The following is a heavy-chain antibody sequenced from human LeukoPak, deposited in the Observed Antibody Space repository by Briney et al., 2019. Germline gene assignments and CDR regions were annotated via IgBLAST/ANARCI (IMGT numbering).Heavy chain of an antibody. V-gene: IGHV1-2*02. D-gene: IGHD6-19*01. CDR1: GYTFTGYY. Sequence: ASVKVSCKASGYTFTGYYMHWVRQAPGQGLEWMGWINPNSGGTNYAQKFQGRVTMTRDTSISTAYMELSRLRSDDTAVYYCARVQVAGIPGGAFDIWGQGTVVTVSS. J-gene: IGHJ3*02. CDR2: INPNSGGT. CDR3: ARVQVAGIPGGAFDI.